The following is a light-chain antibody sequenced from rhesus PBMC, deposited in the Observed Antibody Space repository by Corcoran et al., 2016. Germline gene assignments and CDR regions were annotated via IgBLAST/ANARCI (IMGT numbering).Light chain of an antibody. CDR2: GVT. J-gene: IGLJ1*01. V-gene: IGLV2S7*01. CDR1: SSDVGDYTY. CDR3: CSFTTSSTYR. Sequence: QGAPTQPPSVSGSPGQSVTISCTGTSSDVGDYTYISWYQQHPGKAPKLMIYGVTKRPSGVSDRFSGSKSGNTASLTISGLQAEVAAEYYWCSFTTSSTYRFGPGTRLTVL.